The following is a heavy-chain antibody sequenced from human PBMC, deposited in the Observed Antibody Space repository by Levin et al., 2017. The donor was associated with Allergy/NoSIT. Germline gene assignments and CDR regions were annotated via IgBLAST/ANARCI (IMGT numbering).Heavy chain of an antibody. CDR1: GDSVSSNSAV. CDR2: TYYRSRWYY. V-gene: IGHV6-1*01. Sequence: SQTLSLTCAISGDSVSSNSAVWNWIRQSPSRGLEWLGRTYYRSRWYYDYAVSVKSRITINPDTSKNQFSLQLNSVTPEDTAVYYCTRESPRGYSFSWGQGTLVTISS. J-gene: IGHJ4*02. D-gene: IGHD5-18*01. CDR3: TRESPRGYSFS.